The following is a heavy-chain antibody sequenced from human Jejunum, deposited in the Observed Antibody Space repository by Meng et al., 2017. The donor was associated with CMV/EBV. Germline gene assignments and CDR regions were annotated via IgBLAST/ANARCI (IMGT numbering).Heavy chain of an antibody. D-gene: IGHD5-12*01. CDR3: ARVGGGYANYYFDF. V-gene: IGHV3-74*01. CDR2: INSDGSST. J-gene: IGHJ4*02. Sequence: GLQFRGYRMHWVRQGAGKGLVWVSRINSDGSSTSYAASVKSRFTISRDNAKNPLYLQMDSLRAEDTAVYYCARVGGGYANYYFDFWGQGTRVTVSS. CDR1: GLQFRGYR.